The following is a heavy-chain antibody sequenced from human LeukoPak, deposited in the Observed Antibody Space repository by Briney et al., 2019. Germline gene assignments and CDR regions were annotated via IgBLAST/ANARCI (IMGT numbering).Heavy chain of an antibody. V-gene: IGHV1-18*01. CDR3: ARVPPGASSSWYILFDNWFDP. D-gene: IGHD6-13*01. CDR2: ISAYNGNT. J-gene: IGHJ5*02. CDR1: GYTFTSYD. Sequence: ASVKVSCKASGYTFTSYDINWVRQATGQGLEWMGWISAYNGNTNYAQKLQGRVTMTTDTSTSTAYMELRSLRSDDTAVYYCARVPPGASSSWYILFDNWFDPWGQGTLVTVSS.